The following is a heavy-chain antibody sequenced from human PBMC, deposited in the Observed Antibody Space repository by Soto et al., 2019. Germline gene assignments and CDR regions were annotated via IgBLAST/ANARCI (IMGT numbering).Heavy chain of an antibody. CDR2: IYYSGST. J-gene: IGHJ3*01. V-gene: IGHV4-39*01. CDR1: GGPIDTGAHY. CDR3: ARRGLRLPDISVGALDV. Sequence: PSETLSLTCNVSGGPIDTGAHYWDWIRKPPGKGLEWIGSIYYSGSTYYRSSLKSRLTLSVDTAKNQFSMKLKSATAADTAVYFCARRGLRLPDISVGALDVWGQGTLVT. D-gene: IGHD2-15*01.